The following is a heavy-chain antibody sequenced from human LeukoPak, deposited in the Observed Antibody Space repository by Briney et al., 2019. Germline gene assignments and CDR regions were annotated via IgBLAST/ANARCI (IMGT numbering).Heavy chain of an antibody. Sequence: GGSLRLSCAASGFTFSSYALHWVRQAPGKGLEWVAVISYDGSNKYYADSVKGRFTISRDNSKNTLYLQMNSLRAEDTAVYYCAKTYDSSGYIPFDYWGQGTRVTVSS. CDR1: GFTFSSYA. D-gene: IGHD3-22*01. CDR3: AKTYDSSGYIPFDY. J-gene: IGHJ4*02. V-gene: IGHV3-30*04. CDR2: ISYDGSNK.